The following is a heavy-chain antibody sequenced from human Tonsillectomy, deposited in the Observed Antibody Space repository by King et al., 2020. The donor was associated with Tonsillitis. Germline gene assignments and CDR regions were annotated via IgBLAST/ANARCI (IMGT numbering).Heavy chain of an antibody. CDR3: AKDKSEGSGYYPNTGWNYYFDY. CDR2: ISWNSSSI. J-gene: IGHJ4*02. D-gene: IGHD3-22*01. V-gene: IGHV3-9*01. CDR1: GFTFDDYA. Sequence: VQLVESGGGLVQPGRSLRLSCAASGFTFDDYAMHWVRQAPGKGLEWVSGISWNSSSIGYADSVKGRFTISRDNAKNSLYLQMNSLRAEDTALYYCAKDKSEGSGYYPNTGWNYYFDYWGQGTPVTVSS.